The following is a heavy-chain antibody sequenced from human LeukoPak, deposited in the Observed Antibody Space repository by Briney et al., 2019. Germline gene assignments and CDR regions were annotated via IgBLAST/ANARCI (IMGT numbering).Heavy chain of an antibody. V-gene: IGHV3-23*01. D-gene: IGHD1-26*01. CDR2: ISESAGRT. J-gene: IGHJ4*02. Sequence: PGGSLRLSCAASGFNFGTYAMNWVRQAPGKGLEWVSSISESAGRTYYADSVKGRFTISRDNSKNTVPLQMNSLRAEDTAVYYCAKGLRDPTDYGRVDYWGQGTLVTASS. CDR1: GFNFGTYA. CDR3: AKGLRDPTDYGRVDY.